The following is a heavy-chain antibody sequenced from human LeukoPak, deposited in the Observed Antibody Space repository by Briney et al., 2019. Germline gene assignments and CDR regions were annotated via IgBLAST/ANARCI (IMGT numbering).Heavy chain of an antibody. CDR3: ATVDYSDY. Sequence: GGSLRLSCAASGFTFSSYSLNWVRQAPGKGLEWVSYISSSSSYIFYADSVKGRFTISRDNAKNSLYLHMNSLRAEDTAVYYCATVDYSDYWGQGTLVTVSS. V-gene: IGHV3-21*01. J-gene: IGHJ4*02. CDR1: GFTFSSYS. CDR2: ISSSSSYI.